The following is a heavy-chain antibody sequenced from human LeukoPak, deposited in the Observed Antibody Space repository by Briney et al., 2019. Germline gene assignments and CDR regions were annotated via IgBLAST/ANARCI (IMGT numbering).Heavy chain of an antibody. CDR2: IIPIFGTA. CDR3: ARDVSHQGDGGCYFDY. D-gene: IGHD5-24*01. V-gene: IGHV1-69*05. J-gene: IGHJ4*02. CDR1: GGTFSSYA. Sequence: GASVKVSCKASGGTFSSYAISWVRQAPGQGLEWMGRIIPIFGTANYAQKFQGRVTITTDESTSTAYMELSSLRSEDTAVYYCARDVSHQGDGGCYFDYWGQGTLVTVSS.